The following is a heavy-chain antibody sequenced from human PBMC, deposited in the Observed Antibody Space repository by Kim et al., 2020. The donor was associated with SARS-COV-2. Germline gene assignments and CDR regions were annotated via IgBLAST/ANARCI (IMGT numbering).Heavy chain of an antibody. J-gene: IGHJ4*02. D-gene: IGHD4-4*01. Sequence: GGSLRLSCAASGFTFSSYDMHWVRQATGKGLEWVSAIGTAGDTYYPGSVKGRFTISRENAKNSLYLQMNSLRAGDTAVYYCARGSGYSNYFDYWGQGTLVTVSS. V-gene: IGHV3-13*01. CDR3: ARGSGYSNYFDY. CDR2: IGTAGDT. CDR1: GFTFSSYD.